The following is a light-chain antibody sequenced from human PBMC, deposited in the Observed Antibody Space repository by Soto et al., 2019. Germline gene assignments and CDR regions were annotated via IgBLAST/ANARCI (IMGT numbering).Light chain of an antibody. CDR1: QIVNTN. Sequence: IVMTQSPAALSVSPGDSATLSCRASQIVNTNVAWYQQRPGQAPRLLIFAASTRATGVAARFSGSGSGTKFTLTVDSLQSEDFAVYYCQQYGSSPPHTFGQGTKLEIK. CDR2: AAS. V-gene: IGKV3-15*01. J-gene: IGKJ2*01. CDR3: QQYGSSPPHT.